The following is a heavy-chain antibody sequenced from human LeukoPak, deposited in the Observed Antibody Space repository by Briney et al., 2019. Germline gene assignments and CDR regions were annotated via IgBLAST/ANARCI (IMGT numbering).Heavy chain of an antibody. CDR3: ARGGYYGSGNDFRFDP. Sequence: SETLSLTCTVSGGSISSSSYYWGWIRQPPGKGLEWIGSIYYSGSTYYNPSLKSRVSISVDTSKSQFSLKLSSVTAADTAIYYCARGGYYGSGNDFRFDPWGQGTLVTVSS. J-gene: IGHJ5*02. D-gene: IGHD3-10*01. V-gene: IGHV4-39*07. CDR2: IYYSGST. CDR1: GGSISSSSYY.